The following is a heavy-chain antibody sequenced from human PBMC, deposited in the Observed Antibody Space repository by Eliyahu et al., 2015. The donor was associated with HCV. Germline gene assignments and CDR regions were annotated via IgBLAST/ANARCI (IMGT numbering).Heavy chain of an antibody. Sequence: EVQLVESGGGLVQPGGSLRLSCAASGFTFSSYDMHWVRQATGKGLEWVSAIGTAGDTYYPGSVKGRFTISRENAKNSLYLQMNSLRAGDTAVYYCARGFSSGWSRSWFDPWGQGTLVTVSS. CDR2: IGTAGDT. CDR3: ARGFSSGWSRSWFDP. D-gene: IGHD6-19*01. V-gene: IGHV3-13*01. J-gene: IGHJ5*02. CDR1: GFTFSSYD.